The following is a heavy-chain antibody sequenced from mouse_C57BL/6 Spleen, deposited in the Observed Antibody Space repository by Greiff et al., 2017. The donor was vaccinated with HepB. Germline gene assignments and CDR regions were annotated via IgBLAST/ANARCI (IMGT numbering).Heavy chain of an antibody. V-gene: IGHV1-39*01. D-gene: IGHD2-2*01. Sequence: EVQLQESGPELVKPGASVKISCKASGYSFTDYNMNWVKQSNGKSLEWIGVINPNYGTTSYNQKFKGKATLTVDQSSSTAYMQLNSLTSEDSAVYYCARPYGYDPYYYAMDYWGQGTSVTVSS. J-gene: IGHJ4*01. CDR2: INPNYGTT. CDR3: ARPYGYDPYYYAMDY. CDR1: GYSFTDYN.